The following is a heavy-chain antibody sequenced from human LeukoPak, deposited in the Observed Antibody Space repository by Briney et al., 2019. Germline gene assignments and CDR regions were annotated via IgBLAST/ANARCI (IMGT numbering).Heavy chain of an antibody. D-gene: IGHD3-16*01. J-gene: IGHJ4*02. CDR2: IDPKRGGT. CDR3: ARGPEGGVYYFHY. CDR1: GYTYTGYY. V-gene: IGHV1-2*02. Sequence: ASVTVSFKGSGYTYTGYYMHWGGQARGQGGEGMGWIDPKRGGTKYTQKCQGRVTMTRDTSISTAYMELSRLRSDDTAVYYCARGPEGGVYYFHYWGQVTPVTVSS.